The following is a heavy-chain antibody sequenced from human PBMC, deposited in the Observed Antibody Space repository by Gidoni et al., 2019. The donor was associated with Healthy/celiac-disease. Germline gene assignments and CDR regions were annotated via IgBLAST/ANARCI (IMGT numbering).Heavy chain of an antibody. CDR2: ITHTGST. J-gene: IGHJ4*02. CDR1: GPSFSGYY. CDR3: ARGRYHDSSGFPY. Sequence: QVQLQQWRAGLLKPSATLSLTCAMSGPSFSGYYWSWIRQAPGRGLEWIAEITHTGSTNYKPSLRSRVTISVDASKNQFSLQLRSVTAADTAVYYCARGRYHDSSGFPYWGQGTLVTVSS. D-gene: IGHD3-22*01. V-gene: IGHV4-34*01.